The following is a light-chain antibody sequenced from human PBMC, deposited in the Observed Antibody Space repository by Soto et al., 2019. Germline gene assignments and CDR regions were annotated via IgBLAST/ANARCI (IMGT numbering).Light chain of an antibody. J-gene: IGKJ4*01. V-gene: IGKV1-39*01. CDR1: QSISNY. CDR2: AAS. CDR3: QQSYSPSLT. Sequence: DIQMTQSPSSLSASVGERVTITCRATQSISNYLNWYQHKPGKGPELLIYAASSLQTGVPSRFTGSGSGTDFTLTISSLQPEDFATYYCQQSYSPSLTFGGGTKVEI.